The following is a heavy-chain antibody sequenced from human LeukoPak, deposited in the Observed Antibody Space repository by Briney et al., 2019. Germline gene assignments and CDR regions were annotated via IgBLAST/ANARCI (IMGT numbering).Heavy chain of an antibody. CDR3: ARGRDLGQDY. CDR1: GASVNSFY. Sequence: SETPSLTCTVSGASVNSFYWNWIRQPPGKGLEWIGYIYYSGSPNYNPSLKSRVTMSIDTSKNQFSLKLNSVTAADTAVYFCARGRDLGQDYWGQGTLVTVSS. CDR2: IYYSGSP. V-gene: IGHV4-59*02. J-gene: IGHJ4*02. D-gene: IGHD3-16*01.